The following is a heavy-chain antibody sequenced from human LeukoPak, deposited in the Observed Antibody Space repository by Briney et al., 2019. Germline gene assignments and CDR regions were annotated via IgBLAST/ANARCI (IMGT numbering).Heavy chain of an antibody. D-gene: IGHD3-10*01. V-gene: IGHV3-23*01. Sequence: GGSLRLSCAASGFTLSSDAMNWVRRAPGKGLEWVSSISGDGRNIQYADSVKGRFTVSRDNSKNTLYLQMNSLRADDTAVYYCARLLDYYGSGSYYHWGQGTLVTVSS. CDR3: ARLLDYYGSGSYYH. CDR2: ISGDGRNI. CDR1: GFTLSSDA. J-gene: IGHJ5*02.